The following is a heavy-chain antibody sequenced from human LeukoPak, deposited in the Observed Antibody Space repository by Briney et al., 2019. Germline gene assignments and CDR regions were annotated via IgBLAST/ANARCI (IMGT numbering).Heavy chain of an antibody. CDR2: ISAYNGNT. V-gene: IGHV1-18*01. Sequence: GASVKVSCKASGYTFTSYGISWVRQAPGQGLEWMGWISAYNGNTNYAQKLQGRVTITTDTSTSAAYMELRSLRSDDTAVYYCARDAAPDYYGSGSYYNYDYWGQGTLVTVSS. J-gene: IGHJ4*02. CDR1: GYTFTSYG. CDR3: ARDAAPDYYGSGSYYNYDY. D-gene: IGHD3-10*01.